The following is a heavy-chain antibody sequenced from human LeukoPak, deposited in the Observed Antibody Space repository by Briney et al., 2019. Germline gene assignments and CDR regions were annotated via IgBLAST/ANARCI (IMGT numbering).Heavy chain of an antibody. CDR2: IYYSGST. J-gene: IGHJ4*02. D-gene: IGHD5-12*01. V-gene: IGHV4-59*08. CDR3: ARGYSGYVNFDY. Sequence: SETLSLTCTVPGGSISSSYWSWIRQPPGKGLEWIGYIYYSGSTNYNPSLKSRVTISVDTSKNQFSLKLSSVTAADTAVYYCARGYSGYVNFDYWGQGTLVTVSS. CDR1: GGSISSSY.